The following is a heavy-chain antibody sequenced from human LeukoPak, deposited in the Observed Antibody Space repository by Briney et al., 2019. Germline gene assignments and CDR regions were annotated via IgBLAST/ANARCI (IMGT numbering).Heavy chain of an antibody. CDR3: AREVTMVRGVITQAFDI. J-gene: IGHJ3*02. Sequence: SETLSLTCTVSGGSISGGGYYWSWIRQHPGKGLEWIGYIYYSGSTYYNPSLKSRVTISVDTSKNQFSLKLSSVTAADTAVYYCAREVTMVRGVITQAFDIWGQGTMVTVSS. CDR1: GGSISGGGYY. CDR2: IYYSGST. V-gene: IGHV4-31*03. D-gene: IGHD3-10*01.